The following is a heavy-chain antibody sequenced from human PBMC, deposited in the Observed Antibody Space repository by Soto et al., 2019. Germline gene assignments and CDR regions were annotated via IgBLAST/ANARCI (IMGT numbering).Heavy chain of an antibody. Sequence: SETLSLTCIVSGGSIRSHYWSWIRQSPEKGLEWIGYFYHSGNSNYNPSLKSRVTISVGTSKNQLSLSLRSVTAADTAVYFCARISSVDPYGYVNGGLDVWGQGTTVTVSS. CDR1: GGSIRSHY. J-gene: IGHJ6*02. D-gene: IGHD5-18*01. CDR3: ARISSVDPYGYVNGGLDV. V-gene: IGHV4-59*11. CDR2: FYHSGNS.